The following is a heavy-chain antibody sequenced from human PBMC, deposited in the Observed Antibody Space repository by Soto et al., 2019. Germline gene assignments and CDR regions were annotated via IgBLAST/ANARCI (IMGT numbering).Heavy chain of an antibody. D-gene: IGHD6-6*01. CDR3: AKDDYSSSSGIDY. V-gene: IGHV3-9*01. Sequence: EVELVESGGGLVQPGRSLRLSCAASGLTFDDYAMHWVRQAPGKGLEWVLSINWNSGSIGYADSVKGRFTISRDNAKNSLYLQMNSLRAEDTALYFCAKDDYSSSSGIDYWGQGTLVTVSS. J-gene: IGHJ4*02. CDR2: INWNSGSI. CDR1: GLTFDDYA.